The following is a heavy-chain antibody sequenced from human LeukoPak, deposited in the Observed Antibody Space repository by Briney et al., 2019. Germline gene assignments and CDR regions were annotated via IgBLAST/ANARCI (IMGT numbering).Heavy chain of an antibody. V-gene: IGHV3-49*03. CDR2: IRSKAYGGTT. J-gene: IGHJ4*02. D-gene: IGHD3-22*01. Sequence: GGSLRLSCTASGFTFGDYAMSWFRQAPGKGLEWVGFIRSKAYGGTTEYAASVKGRFTISRDDSKSIAYLLMNSLKTEDTAVYYCTRDPNYYDSKVYYWGQGTLVTVSS. CDR3: TRDPNYYDSKVYY. CDR1: GFTFGDYA.